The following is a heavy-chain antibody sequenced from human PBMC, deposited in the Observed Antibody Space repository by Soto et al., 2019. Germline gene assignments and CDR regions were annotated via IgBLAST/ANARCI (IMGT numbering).Heavy chain of an antibody. V-gene: IGHV1-69*06. CDR2: IIPIFGTA. Sequence: WASVKVACKASGGTFSSYAISWVRQAPGQGLEWMGGIIPIFGTANYAQKFQGRVTINADKSTSTVYMELSSLRSEDTAVYYCARGGYDFWCGYHYYYYGMAVWGQGTTVTVS. CDR1: GGTFSSYA. D-gene: IGHD3-3*01. J-gene: IGHJ6*02. CDR3: ARGGYDFWCGYHYYYYGMAV.